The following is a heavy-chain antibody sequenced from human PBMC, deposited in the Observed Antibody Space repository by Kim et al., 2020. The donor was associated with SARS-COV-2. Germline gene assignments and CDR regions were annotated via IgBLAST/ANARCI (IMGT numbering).Heavy chain of an antibody. V-gene: IGHV1-69*06. J-gene: IGHJ4*02. Sequence: SVKVSCKASGGTFSSYAISWVRQAPGQGLEWMGGIIPIVVTANYAQKFQGRVTITADKSTSTAYMELSSLRSEDTAVYYCARIPGGYSGYEYYFDYWGQGTMFTVSS. CDR2: IIPIVVTA. D-gene: IGHD5-12*01. CDR3: ARIPGGYSGYEYYFDY. CDR1: GGTFSSYA.